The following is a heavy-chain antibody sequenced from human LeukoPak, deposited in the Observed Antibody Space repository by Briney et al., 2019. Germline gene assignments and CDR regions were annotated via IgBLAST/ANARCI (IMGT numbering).Heavy chain of an antibody. CDR1: GGSISSGSYY. CDR2: IYTSGST. D-gene: IGHD4-23*01. J-gene: IGHJ5*02. CDR3: ASRHQYWIATVENRWFDP. V-gene: IGHV4-61*02. Sequence: PSQTLSLTCTVSGGSISSGSYYWSWIRQPAGKGLEWIGRIYTSGSTNYNPSLKSRVTISVDTSKNQFSLKLSSVTAADTAVYYCASRHQYWIATVENRWFDPWGQGTLVTVSS.